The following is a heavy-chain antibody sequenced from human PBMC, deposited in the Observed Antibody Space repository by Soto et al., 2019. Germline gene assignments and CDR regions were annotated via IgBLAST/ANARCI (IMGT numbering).Heavy chain of an antibody. D-gene: IGHD3-3*01. Sequence: GGSLRLSCTASGFTFGDYAMSWFRQAPGKGLEWVGFIRSKAYGGTTEYAASVKGRFTISRDDSKSIAYLQMNSLKTEDTAVYYCTRPTLGFWSGPDYYYYYMDVWGKGTTVTVSS. CDR3: TRPTLGFWSGPDYYYYYMDV. J-gene: IGHJ6*03. CDR1: GFTFGDYA. V-gene: IGHV3-49*03. CDR2: IRSKAYGGTT.